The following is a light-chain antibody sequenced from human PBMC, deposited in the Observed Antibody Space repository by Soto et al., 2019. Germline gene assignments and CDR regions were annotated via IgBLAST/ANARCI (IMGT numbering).Light chain of an antibody. J-gene: IGKJ4*01. CDR1: QSVSSY. Sequence: EIVLTQSPATLSLSPGERATLSCRASQSVSSYLAWYQQKPGQAPRLLIYDASNRATGIPARFSGSGSGTDFTLTISSLEPEDFAVYYCQQRSNWPPFTFGGGTTVDIK. CDR3: QQRSNWPPFT. V-gene: IGKV3-11*01. CDR2: DAS.